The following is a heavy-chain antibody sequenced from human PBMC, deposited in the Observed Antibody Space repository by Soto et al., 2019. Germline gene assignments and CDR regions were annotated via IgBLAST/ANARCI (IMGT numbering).Heavy chain of an antibody. CDR2: ISYDGSNK. CDR1: GFTFSSYA. J-gene: IGHJ2*01. CDR3: ARPLWRDDYNWGYFDL. D-gene: IGHD4-4*01. V-gene: IGHV3-30-3*01. Sequence: QVQLVESGGGVVQPGRSLRLSCAASGFTFSSYAMHWVRQVPGKGLEGGAVISYDGSNKYYADSVKGRFTISRDNSKNTLYLQMNSLRAEDTAVYYCARPLWRDDYNWGYFDLWGRGTLVTVSS.